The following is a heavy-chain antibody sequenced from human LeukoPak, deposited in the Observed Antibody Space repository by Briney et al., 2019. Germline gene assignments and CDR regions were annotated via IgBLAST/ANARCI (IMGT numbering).Heavy chain of an antibody. CDR3: ARGYSYGLWYFDY. D-gene: IGHD5-18*01. J-gene: IGHJ4*02. V-gene: IGHV4-59*01. CDR2: IYYSGST. Sequence: SETLSLTCIVSGGSISNYYWSWVRQPPGKGLEWIGYIYYSGSTNYNPSLKSRVTISVDTSKNQFSLKLSSVTAADTAVYYCARGYSYGLWYFDYWGQGTLVTVSS. CDR1: GGSISNYY.